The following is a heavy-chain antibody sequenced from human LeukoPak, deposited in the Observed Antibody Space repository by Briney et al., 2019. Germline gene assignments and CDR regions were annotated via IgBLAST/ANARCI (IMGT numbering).Heavy chain of an antibody. V-gene: IGHV3-30*02. J-gene: IGHJ6*03. Sequence: GGSLRLSCAASGFTFSSYGMHWVRQAPGKGLEWVAFIRYDGSNKYYADSVKGRFTISRDNSKNTLYLQMNSLRAEDTAVYYCAKDEGYYYYMDVWGEGTTVTISS. CDR3: AKDEGYYYYMDV. CDR2: IRYDGSNK. CDR1: GFTFSSYG.